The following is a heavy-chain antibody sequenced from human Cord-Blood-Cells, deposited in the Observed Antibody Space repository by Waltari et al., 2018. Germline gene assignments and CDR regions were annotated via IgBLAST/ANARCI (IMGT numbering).Heavy chain of an antibody. J-gene: IGHJ3*02. V-gene: IGHV3-9*03. CDR3: AKGQQLVRGAFDI. D-gene: IGHD6-6*01. CDR2: ISWNSGSI. CDR1: GFTFDDYA. Sequence: VSGGGLVQPGRSLRLSCAASGFTFDDYAMHWVRQAPGKGLEWVSGISWNSGSIGYADSVKGRFTISRDNAKNSLYLQMNSLRAEDMALYYCAKGQQLVRGAFDIWGQGTMVTVSS.